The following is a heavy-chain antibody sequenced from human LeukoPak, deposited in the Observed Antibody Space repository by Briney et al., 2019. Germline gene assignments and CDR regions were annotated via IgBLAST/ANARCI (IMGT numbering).Heavy chain of an antibody. CDR2: ISGSGGST. Sequence: GGSLRLSCAASGFTFYSYGMSWIRQAPGRGLEWVSTISGSGGSTYYADSVKGRFTISRDNSKNTLYLQMNSLRAEDTAVYYCASGYCSSPTCYIDYWGQGTLVTVSS. CDR1: GFTFYSYG. V-gene: IGHV3-23*01. J-gene: IGHJ4*02. CDR3: ASGYCSSPTCYIDY. D-gene: IGHD2-2*02.